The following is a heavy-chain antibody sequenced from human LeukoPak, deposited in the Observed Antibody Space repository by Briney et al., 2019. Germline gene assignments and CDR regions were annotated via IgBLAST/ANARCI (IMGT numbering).Heavy chain of an antibody. D-gene: IGHD5-18*01. V-gene: IGHV1-2*02. CDR1: GYTFTGYY. J-gene: IGHJ4*02. Sequence: ASVKVSCKASGYTFTGYYMHWVRQAPGQGLEWMGWINPNSGGTNYAQKFQGRVTMTRDTSISTAYMELSRLRSDDTAVYYCAREQRKDTAMVSTFDYWGQGTLVTVSS. CDR2: INPNSGGT. CDR3: AREQRKDTAMVSTFDY.